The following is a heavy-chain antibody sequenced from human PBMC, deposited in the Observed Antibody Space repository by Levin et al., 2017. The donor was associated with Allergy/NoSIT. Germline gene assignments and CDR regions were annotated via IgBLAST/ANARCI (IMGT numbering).Heavy chain of an antibody. Sequence: PSETLSLTCAVYGGSFSGYYWSWIRQPPGKGLEWIGEINHSGSTNYNPSLKSRVTISVDTSKNQFSLKLSSVTAADTAVYYCARGRGYDFWSGYSYYYYMDVWGKGTTVTVSS. D-gene: IGHD3-3*01. CDR3: ARGRGYDFWSGYSYYYYMDV. J-gene: IGHJ6*03. V-gene: IGHV4-34*01. CDR2: INHSGST. CDR1: GGSFSGYY.